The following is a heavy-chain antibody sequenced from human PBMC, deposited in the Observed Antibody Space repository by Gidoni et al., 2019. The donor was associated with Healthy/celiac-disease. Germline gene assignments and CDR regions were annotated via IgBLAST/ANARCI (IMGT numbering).Heavy chain of an antibody. CDR2: IKQDGSEK. Sequence: EVQLVESGGGLVQPGGSLRLSCAAAGFALSSYWMSWVRQAPGKGLGWVANIKQDGSEKYYVDSVKGRFTISRDNAKNSLYLQMNSLRAEDTAVYYCARDDYGNFYFDYWGQGTLVTVSS. CDR3: ARDDYGNFYFDY. CDR1: GFALSSYW. V-gene: IGHV3-7*01. D-gene: IGHD4-17*01. J-gene: IGHJ4*02.